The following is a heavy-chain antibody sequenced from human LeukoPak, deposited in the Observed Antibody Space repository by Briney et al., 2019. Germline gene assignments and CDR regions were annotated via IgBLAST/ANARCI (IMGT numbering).Heavy chain of an antibody. CDR1: GFTFSIYA. J-gene: IGHJ4*02. CDR3: AREYHDY. CDR2: ISGSGNST. Sequence: GGSLRLSCAASGFTFSIYAMSWVRQAPGTGLEWISVISGSGNSTYYADSVKGRFTISRDNSKNTLYLQMNSLRAEDTAVYYCAREYHDYWGQGTLVTVSS. V-gene: IGHV3-23*01. D-gene: IGHD2-2*01.